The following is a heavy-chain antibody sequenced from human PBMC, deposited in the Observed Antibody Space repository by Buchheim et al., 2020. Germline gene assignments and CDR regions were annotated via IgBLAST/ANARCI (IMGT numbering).Heavy chain of an antibody. V-gene: IGHV4-39*01. CDR1: GGSVSSSSYY. Sequence: QLQLQESGPGLVKPSETPSLTCTVSGGSVSSSSYYWGWIRQPPGKGLEWIGSIYYSGTTYYNPSLKSRVTISVDTSKNQFSLKLNSVTAADTALYYCARWADYGGKRHFDYWGQGTL. D-gene: IGHD4-23*01. CDR2: IYYSGTT. J-gene: IGHJ4*02. CDR3: ARWADYGGKRHFDY.